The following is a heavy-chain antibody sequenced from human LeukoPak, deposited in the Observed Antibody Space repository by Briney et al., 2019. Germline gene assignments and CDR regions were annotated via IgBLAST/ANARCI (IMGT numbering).Heavy chain of an antibody. CDR1: GGTFSSYA. D-gene: IGHD5-18*01. V-gene: IGHV1-69*05. CDR2: IIPIFGTA. J-gene: IGHJ6*03. Sequence: SVKVSCKAPGGTFSSYAISWVRQAPGQGLEWMGGIIPIFGTANYAQKFQGRVTITTDESTSTAYMELSSLRSEDTAVYYCARGTAMDLYYYYMDVWGKGTTVTVSS. CDR3: ARGTAMDLYYYYMDV.